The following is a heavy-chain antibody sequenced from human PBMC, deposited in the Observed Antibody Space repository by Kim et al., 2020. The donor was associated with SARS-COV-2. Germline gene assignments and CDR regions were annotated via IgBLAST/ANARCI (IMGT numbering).Heavy chain of an antibody. CDR3: AKGVINSGFDY. CDR1: GFTFSTSP. Sequence: GGSLRLSCVASGFTFSTSPMGWVRQAPGKGLEWVSRISWDGTRTYYADSVKGRVTMSSDKSKNMLYLHMNSLRVEDTAVYYCAKGVINSGFDYWGQG. J-gene: IGHJ4*02. CDR2: ISWDGTRT. D-gene: IGHD1-26*01. V-gene: IGHV3-23*01.